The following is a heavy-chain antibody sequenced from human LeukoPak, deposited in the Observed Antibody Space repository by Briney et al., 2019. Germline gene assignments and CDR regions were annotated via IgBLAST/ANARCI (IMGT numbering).Heavy chain of an antibody. CDR1: GYTFTGYY. CDR3: ARAKMVYGIDAFDI. V-gene: IGHV1-2*06. Sequence: ASVKVSCKASGYTFTGYYMHWVRQAPGQGLERMGRINPNSGGTNYAQKFQGRVTMTRDTSISTAYMELSRLRSDDTAVYYCARAKMVYGIDAFDIWGQGTKVTVSS. J-gene: IGHJ3*02. CDR2: INPNSGGT. D-gene: IGHD2-8*01.